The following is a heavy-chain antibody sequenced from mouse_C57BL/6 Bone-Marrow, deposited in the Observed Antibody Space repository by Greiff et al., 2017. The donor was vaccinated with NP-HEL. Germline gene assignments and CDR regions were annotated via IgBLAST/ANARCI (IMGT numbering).Heavy chain of an antibody. CDR3: ARGGLAY. D-gene: IGHD3-3*01. V-gene: IGHV1-26*01. CDR1: GYTFTDYY. Sequence: VQLQQSGPELVKPGASVKISCKASGYTFTDYYMNWVKQSHGKSLEWIGDINPNNGGTSYNQKFKGKATLTVDKSSSTAYMELRSLTSEDSAVYYCARGGLAYWGQGTLVTVSA. CDR2: INPNNGGT. J-gene: IGHJ3*01.